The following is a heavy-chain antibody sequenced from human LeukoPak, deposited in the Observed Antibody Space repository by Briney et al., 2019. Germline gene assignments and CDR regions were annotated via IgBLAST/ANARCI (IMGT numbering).Heavy chain of an antibody. D-gene: IGHD6-13*01. CDR1: GFTFSRYS. J-gene: IGHJ4*02. V-gene: IGHV3-21*01. CDR2: ISSSSSYI. Sequence: PGGSLRLSCAASGFTFSRYSMNWVRQAPGKGLEWVPSISSSSSYIYYADSLKGRFTISRDNAKNSLYLQMNSLRAEDTAVYYCASAAVGTGDYFDYWGQGTLVTVSS. CDR3: ASAAVGTGDYFDY.